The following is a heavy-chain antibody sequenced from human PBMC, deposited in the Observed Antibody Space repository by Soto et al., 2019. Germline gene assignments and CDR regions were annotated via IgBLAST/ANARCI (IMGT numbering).Heavy chain of an antibody. Sequence: QVQLVQSGAEVKKTGSSVKVSCKASGGTFSSYAISWVRQAPGQGLEWMGGIIPIFGTANYAQKFQGRVTITAYKSTSIAYKVLSSLISEDTAVYYCARVLRFFECVLPQYYYYGMDVWGPGTMVTVYS. D-gene: IGHD3-3*01. CDR1: GGTFSSYA. CDR2: IIPIFGTA. J-gene: IGHJ6*01. CDR3: ARVLRFFECVLPQYYYYGMDV. V-gene: IGHV1-69*06.